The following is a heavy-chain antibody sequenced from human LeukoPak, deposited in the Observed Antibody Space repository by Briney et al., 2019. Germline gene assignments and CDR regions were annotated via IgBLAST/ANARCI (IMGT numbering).Heavy chain of an antibody. Sequence: GGSLRLSCAASGFTFRSYAMTWVRQAPGKGLEWVSSISSSGGSTYYADSVKGRFTISRDNSKSTLYVQMNSLRGEDTAVYYCAKDRIAVAGTACWFDPWGQGTLVTISS. CDR1: GFTFRSYA. V-gene: IGHV3-23*01. CDR2: ISSSGGST. D-gene: IGHD6-19*01. CDR3: AKDRIAVAGTACWFDP. J-gene: IGHJ5*02.